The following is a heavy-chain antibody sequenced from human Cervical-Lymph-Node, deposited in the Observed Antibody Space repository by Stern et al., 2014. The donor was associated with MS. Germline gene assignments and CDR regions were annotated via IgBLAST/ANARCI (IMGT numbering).Heavy chain of an antibody. Sequence: VQLVESGGGLVKPGGSLRLSCAASGFTFSSYSMNWVRQAPGKGLEWVSSISSSSSYIYYADSVKGRFTISRDNAKNSLYLQMNSLRAEDTAVYYCARDRDSSSWYNPHYYYYGMDVWGQGTTVTVSS. J-gene: IGHJ6*02. CDR1: GFTFSSYS. V-gene: IGHV3-21*01. CDR2: ISSSSSYI. CDR3: ARDRDSSSWYNPHYYYYGMDV. D-gene: IGHD6-13*01.